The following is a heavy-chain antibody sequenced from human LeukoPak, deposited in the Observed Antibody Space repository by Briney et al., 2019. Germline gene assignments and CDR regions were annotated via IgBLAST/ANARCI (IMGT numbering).Heavy chain of an antibody. J-gene: IGHJ4*02. D-gene: IGHD1-26*01. Sequence: ASAKVSCKASGYTFTSYGISWVRHAPRQGLERMLRTSAYNGDTNYAQRLQGRVTMTTDTSTSTAYMELRSLRSDDTAVYYCAREISGPSDIFEYWGQGTLVTVSS. CDR3: AREISGPSDIFEY. CDR2: TSAYNGDT. CDR1: GYTFTSYG. V-gene: IGHV1-18*01.